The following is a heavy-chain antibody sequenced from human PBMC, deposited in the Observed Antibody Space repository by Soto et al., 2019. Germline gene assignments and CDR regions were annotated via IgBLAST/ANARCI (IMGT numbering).Heavy chain of an antibody. CDR3: ARWEAGAEY. Sequence: EVQLVESGGGLVQPGGSLRLSCEASGFTFSSYTMIWVRQAPGKGLEWVSYISYSGKTIHYADSVKGRFTISRDNAKNSLYLQMNSLRAEDTAVYYCARWEAGAEYWGQGTLVTVSS. J-gene: IGHJ4*02. CDR2: ISYSGKTI. D-gene: IGHD1-26*01. V-gene: IGHV3-48*01. CDR1: GFTFSSYT.